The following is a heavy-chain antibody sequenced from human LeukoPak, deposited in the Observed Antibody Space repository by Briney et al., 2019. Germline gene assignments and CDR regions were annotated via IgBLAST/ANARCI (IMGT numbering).Heavy chain of an antibody. J-gene: IGHJ4*02. CDR3: TPLNY. CDR2: IKSKSDGETT. Sequence: PGGTLRLSCAASGFPLTYVWMSWVRQAPGKGLEWVGRIKSKSDGETTDYAAAVKGRFTISRDDSKNTVYLQMNSLKSEGTAVYYCTPLNYWGQGTLVTVSS. V-gene: IGHV3-15*01. CDR1: GFPLTYVW.